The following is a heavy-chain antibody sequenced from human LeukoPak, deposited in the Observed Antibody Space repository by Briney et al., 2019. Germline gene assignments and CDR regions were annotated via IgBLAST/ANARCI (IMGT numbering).Heavy chain of an antibody. CDR1: GFTFSSYS. Sequence: GGSLRLSCAASGFTFSSYSMNWVRRAPGKGLEWVASISSSSSYIYYADSVKGRFTISRDNAKNSLYLQMNSLRAEDTAVYYCARGGSALNWFDPWGQGTLVTVSS. CDR3: ARGGSALNWFDP. J-gene: IGHJ5*02. CDR2: ISSSSSYI. V-gene: IGHV3-21*01. D-gene: IGHD2-15*01.